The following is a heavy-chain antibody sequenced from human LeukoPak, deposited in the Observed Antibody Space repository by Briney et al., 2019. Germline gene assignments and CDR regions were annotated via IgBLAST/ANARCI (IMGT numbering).Heavy chain of an antibody. CDR3: ARAGRYYYDTSGYYYDAFDI. D-gene: IGHD3-22*01. V-gene: IGHV3-48*01. CDR2: ISGGSSTI. J-gene: IGHJ3*02. CDR1: GFIFSSYS. Sequence: SGGSLRLSCAASGFIFSSYSMNWVRQAPGKGLEWVSYISGGSSTIYYADSVKGRFTISRDNAKNSLYLQMNSLRAEDTAVYYCARAGRYYYDTSGYYYDAFDIWGQGTMVTVSS.